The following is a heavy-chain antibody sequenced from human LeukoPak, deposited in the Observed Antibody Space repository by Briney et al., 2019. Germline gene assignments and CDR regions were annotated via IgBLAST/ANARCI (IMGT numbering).Heavy chain of an antibody. CDR1: GFIFSTYG. CDR3: AKDLSPGAY. CDR2: ITGGGGST. V-gene: IGHV3-23*01. D-gene: IGHD1-14*01. Sequence: QPGRSLRLSCAASGFIFSTYGMKWARHPPGKGLEWGSAITGGGGSTYYPDSVKGPLTISRDNATHTLYLQMNSLTRAAPSVPECAKDLSPGAYSGEGTLVSVSS. J-gene: IGHJ4*02.